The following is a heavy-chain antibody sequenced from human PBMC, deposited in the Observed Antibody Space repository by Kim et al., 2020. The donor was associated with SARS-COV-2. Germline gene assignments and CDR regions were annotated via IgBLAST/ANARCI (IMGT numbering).Heavy chain of an antibody. CDR3: ARGGPKNYYYGSGADFDY. J-gene: IGHJ4*02. V-gene: IGHV4-34*01. CDR1: GGSFSGYY. D-gene: IGHD3-10*01. Sequence: SETLSLTCAVYGGSFSGYYWSWIRQPPGKGLEWIGEINHSGSTNYNPSLKSRVTISVDTSKNQFSLKLSSVTAADTAVYYCARGGPKNYYYGSGADFDYWGQGTLVTVSS. CDR2: INHSGST.